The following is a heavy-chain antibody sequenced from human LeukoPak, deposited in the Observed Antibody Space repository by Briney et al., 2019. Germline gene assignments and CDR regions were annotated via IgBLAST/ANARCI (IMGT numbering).Heavy chain of an antibody. V-gene: IGHV3-11*01. D-gene: IGHD2-15*01. CDR1: GFTFSDYY. CDR2: ISSSGSAV. Sequence: GGSLRLSCAASGFTFSDYYMSWIRQAPRKGLEWVSYISSSGSAVYYADSVKGRFTISRDNSKNTLYLQMNSLRVEDTAIYYCAKSRGGSFPGGFDPWGHGTLVTISS. CDR3: AKSRGGSFPGGFDP. J-gene: IGHJ5*02.